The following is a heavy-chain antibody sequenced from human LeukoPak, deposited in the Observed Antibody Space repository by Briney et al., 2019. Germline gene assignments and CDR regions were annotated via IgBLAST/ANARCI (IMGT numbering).Heavy chain of an antibody. CDR1: GGTFSSNA. V-gene: IGHV1-69*13. CDR2: TIPVYGTT. CDR3: ARAGPPSHDYYYYMDV. Sequence: SVKVSCKASGGTFSSNAISWVRQAPGQGLEWMGGTIPVYGTTNYAQKFQGRVTITADESTGTVYMELNTLRSEDTAVYYCARAGPPSHDYYYYMDVWGTGTMVTVAS. J-gene: IGHJ6*03.